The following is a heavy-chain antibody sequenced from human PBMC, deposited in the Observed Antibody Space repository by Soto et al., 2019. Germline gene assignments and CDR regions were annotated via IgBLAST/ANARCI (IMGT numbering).Heavy chain of an antibody. Sequence: QVQLVESGGGVVQPGRSLRLSCAASGFTFSSYGMHWVRQAPGKGLEWVAVISYDGSNKYYADSVKGRFTISRDNSKNTLYLQMNSLRAEDTAVYYCAKGTDGDPQGFMDVWGQGTTVTVSS. CDR2: ISYDGSNK. CDR3: AKGTDGDPQGFMDV. D-gene: IGHD4-17*01. J-gene: IGHJ6*02. V-gene: IGHV3-30*18. CDR1: GFTFSSYG.